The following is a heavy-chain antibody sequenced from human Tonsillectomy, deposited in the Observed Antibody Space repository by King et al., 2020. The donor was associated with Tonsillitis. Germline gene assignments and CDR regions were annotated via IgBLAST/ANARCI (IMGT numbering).Heavy chain of an antibody. CDR1: GFSVSSNY. CDR2: IYSGGST. CDR3: ARDRVAEPGSLGDY. J-gene: IGHJ4*02. Sequence: VQLVESGGGLVQPGGSLRLSCAASGFSVSSNYVSWVRQAPGKGLEWVSVIYSGGSTYYADSVKGRFTIPRDNSKNTVYLQMNSLRAEDTAVYYCARDRVAEPGSLGDYWGQGTLVTVSS. V-gene: IGHV3-66*01. D-gene: IGHD6-13*01.